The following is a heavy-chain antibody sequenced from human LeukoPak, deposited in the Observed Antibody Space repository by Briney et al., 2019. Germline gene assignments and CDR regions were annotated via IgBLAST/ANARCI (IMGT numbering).Heavy chain of an antibody. J-gene: IGHJ3*02. CDR1: GGSISSSSYY. CDR2: IYYSGST. CDR3: ARHLPIVVVPAASAFDI. Sequence: PSETLSLTCTVSGGSISSSSYYWGWIRQPPGKGLEWIGSIYYSGSTYYNPSLKSRVTISVDTSKNQFSLKLSSVTAADTAVYYCARHLPIVVVPAASAFDIWGHGTMVTVSS. D-gene: IGHD2-2*01. V-gene: IGHV4-39*01.